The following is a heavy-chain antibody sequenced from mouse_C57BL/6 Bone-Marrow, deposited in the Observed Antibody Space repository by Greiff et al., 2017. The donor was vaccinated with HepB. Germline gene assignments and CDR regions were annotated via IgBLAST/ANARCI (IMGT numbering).Heavy chain of an antibody. CDR1: GYTFTDYE. Sequence: VQLQQSGAELVRPGASVTLSCKASGYTFTDYEMHWVKQTPVHGLEWIGAIDPETGGTAYNQKFKGKAILTADKSSSTAYMELRSLTSEDSAVYYCTGSYTTVVARGYYYAMDYWGQGTSVTVSS. J-gene: IGHJ4*01. CDR2: IDPETGGT. CDR3: TGSYTTVVARGYYYAMDY. D-gene: IGHD1-1*01. V-gene: IGHV1-15*01.